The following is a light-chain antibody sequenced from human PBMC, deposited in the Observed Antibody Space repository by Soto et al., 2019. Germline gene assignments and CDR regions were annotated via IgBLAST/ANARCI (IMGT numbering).Light chain of an antibody. Sequence: DIQMTQSPSSLCASVGDRVTISCRASQSISTYLNWYQQKPGKDPNLLIYAASGLQNGVRSRFSSSGSVTYFTLTFGSMHPEYCATYYCQKSYTTQFTFGQGTLLVI. V-gene: IGKV1-39*01. J-gene: IGKJ5*01. CDR2: AAS. CDR3: QKSYTTQFT. CDR1: QSISTY.